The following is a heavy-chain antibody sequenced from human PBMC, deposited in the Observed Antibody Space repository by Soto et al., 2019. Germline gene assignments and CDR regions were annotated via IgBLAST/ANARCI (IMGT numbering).Heavy chain of an antibody. Sequence: SETLSLTCTVSGDSSSSGNYYWSWIRQPPGQGLEWIGYIFYSGTTYYNPSLKSRVTISLDTSGNQFSLKLNSVTAADTAVYYCARDLHITETTLNYYYYAMDVWGQGTTVTSP. D-gene: IGHD1-20*01. CDR2: IFYSGTT. J-gene: IGHJ6*02. CDR1: GDSSSSGNYY. CDR3: ARDLHITETTLNYYYYAMDV. V-gene: IGHV4-30-4*01.